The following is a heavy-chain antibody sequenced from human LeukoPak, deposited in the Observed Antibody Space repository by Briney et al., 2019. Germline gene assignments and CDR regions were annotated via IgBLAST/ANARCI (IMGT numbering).Heavy chain of an antibody. D-gene: IGHD2-15*01. CDR1: GFTFSSYS. J-gene: IGHJ4*02. CDR2: ISSSSSYI. V-gene: IGHV3-21*01. CDR3: ARIPSLIVGGFDY. Sequence: LGGSLRLSCAASGFTFSSYSMNWVRQAPGKGLEWVSSISSSSSYIYYADSVKGRFTISRDNAKNSLYLQMNSLRAEDTAVYYCARIPSLIVGGFDYWGQGTLVTVSS.